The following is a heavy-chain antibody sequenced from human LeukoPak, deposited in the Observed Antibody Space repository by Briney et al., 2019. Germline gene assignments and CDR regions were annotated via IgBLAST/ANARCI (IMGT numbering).Heavy chain of an antibody. CDR2: ISSSDSTI. J-gene: IGHJ2*01. V-gene: IGHV3-48*03. D-gene: IGHD6-19*01. CDR1: GFTFSSYE. Sequence: GGSLRLSCAASGFTFSSYEMNWVRQAPGKGLEWVSYISSSDSTIYYADSVKGRFTISRDNAKNSLYLQMNSLRADDMALYYCVKGSGSGWPYWYFDLWGRGTLVTVSS. CDR3: VKGSGSGWPYWYFDL.